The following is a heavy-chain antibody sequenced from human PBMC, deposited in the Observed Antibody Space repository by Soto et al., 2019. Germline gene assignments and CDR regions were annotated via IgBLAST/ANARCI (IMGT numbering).Heavy chain of an antibody. Sequence: QVQLVQSGAEVKKPGSSVKVSCKASGGTFSSYAISWVRQAPGQGLEWMGGIIPIFGTANYAQKFQGRVTITADESTSIAYMELSSLRSEDTAVYYCAREPYCSSTSCYGDYYYGMDVWGQGTTVTVSS. CDR3: AREPYCSSTSCYGDYYYGMDV. D-gene: IGHD2-2*01. V-gene: IGHV1-69*01. CDR1: GGTFSSYA. CDR2: IIPIFGTA. J-gene: IGHJ6*02.